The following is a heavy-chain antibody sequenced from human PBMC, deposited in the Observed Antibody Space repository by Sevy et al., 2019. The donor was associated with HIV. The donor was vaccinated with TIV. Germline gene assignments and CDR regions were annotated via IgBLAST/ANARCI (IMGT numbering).Heavy chain of an antibody. D-gene: IGHD5-18*01. CDR1: GFPVSSNY. CDR3: ARGKSGYGYGLDY. J-gene: IGHJ4*02. V-gene: IGHV3-66*01. CDR2: IYSDGST. Sequence: AGSLRLSCAASGFPVSSNYMSWVHQAPGKGLEWVSVIYSDGSTYHADSVKGRFTISRDNSKNTLYLQMNSLRVEDTAVYYCARGKSGYGYGLDYWGQGTLVTVSS.